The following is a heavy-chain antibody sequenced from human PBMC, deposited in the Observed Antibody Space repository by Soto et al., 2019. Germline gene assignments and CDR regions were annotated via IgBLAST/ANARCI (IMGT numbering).Heavy chain of an antibody. CDR2: INPNSGGT. J-gene: IGHJ4*02. CDR3: AREPATAKPEGVDF. D-gene: IGHD1-1*01. Sequence: ASVKVSCKASGYTFSDYHIHWVRQAPGQGLEWMGWINPNSGGTKYAPKFQGGVTMTRDTSITTAYMELSRLRSGDTAVYYCAREPATAKPEGVDFWGQGTLVTVSS. CDR1: GYTFSDYH. V-gene: IGHV1-2*02.